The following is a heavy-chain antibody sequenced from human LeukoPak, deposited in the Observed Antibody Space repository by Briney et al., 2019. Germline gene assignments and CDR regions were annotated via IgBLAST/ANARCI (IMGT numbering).Heavy chain of an antibody. CDR2: IYSGGST. V-gene: IGHV3-66*02. D-gene: IGHD6-13*01. Sequence: SGGSLRLSCAAPGFTVSSNYMSWVRQAPGKGLEWVSVIYSGGSTYYADSVKGRFTISRDNSKNTLYLQMNSLRAEDTAVYYCAREGMDAFDIWGQGTMVTVSS. CDR1: GFTVSSNY. J-gene: IGHJ3*02. CDR3: AREGMDAFDI.